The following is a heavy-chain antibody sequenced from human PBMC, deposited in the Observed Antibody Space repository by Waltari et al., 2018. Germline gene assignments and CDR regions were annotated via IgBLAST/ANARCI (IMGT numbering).Heavy chain of an antibody. CDR1: GYSISSGYY. CDR3: ARSGGGSPYYFDY. Sequence: QVQLQESGPGLVKPSETLSLTCAVSGYSISSGYYWGWIRQPPGKGLEWIGRISHSGSTYYNPSLKSRVTISVDTSKNQFSLKLSSVTAADTAVYYCARSGGGSPYYFDYWGQGTLVTVSS. V-gene: IGHV4-38-2*01. CDR2: ISHSGST. D-gene: IGHD2-15*01. J-gene: IGHJ4*02.